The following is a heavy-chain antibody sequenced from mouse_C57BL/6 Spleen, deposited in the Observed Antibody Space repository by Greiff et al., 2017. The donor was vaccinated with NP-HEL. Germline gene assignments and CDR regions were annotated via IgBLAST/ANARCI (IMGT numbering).Heavy chain of an antibody. CDR2: ISYDGSN. CDR1: GYSITSGYY. D-gene: IGHD3-2*02. V-gene: IGHV3-6*01. CDR3: AREGKLRLPFAY. J-gene: IGHJ3*01. Sequence: EVKLQESGPGLVKPSQSLSLPCSVTGYSITSGYYWNWIRQFPGNKLEWMGYISYDGSNNYNPSLKNRISITRDTSKNQFFLKLNSVTTEDTATYYGAREGKLRLPFAYWGQGTLVTVSA.